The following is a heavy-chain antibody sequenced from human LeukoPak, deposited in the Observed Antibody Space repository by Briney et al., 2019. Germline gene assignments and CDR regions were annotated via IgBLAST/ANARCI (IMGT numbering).Heavy chain of an antibody. CDR3: ATSTDFWSGYFPPHYYYYMDV. Sequence: GRSLRLSCAASGFTFSSFWMSWVRQAPRKGREWVANIKQDGREKYYVDSVKGRFTISRDNAKNSLYLQMNSLRAEDTAVYYCATSTDFWSGYFPPHYYYYMDVWGKGTTVTVSS. CDR1: GFTFSSFW. J-gene: IGHJ6*03. D-gene: IGHD3-3*01. V-gene: IGHV3-7*01. CDR2: IKQDGREK.